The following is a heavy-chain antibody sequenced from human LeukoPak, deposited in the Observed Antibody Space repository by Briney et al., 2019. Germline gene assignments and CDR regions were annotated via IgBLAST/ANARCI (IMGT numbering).Heavy chain of an antibody. CDR2: IWYDGSNK. CDR1: GFTFSSYG. D-gene: IGHD3-22*01. V-gene: IGHV3-33*01. CDR3: ARGNRIYYYDSSGYIY. Sequence: GGSLRLSCAASGFTFSSYGMPWVRQAPGKGLEWVAVIWYDGSNKYYADSAKGRFTISRDNSKNTLYLQMNSLRAEDTAVYYCARGNRIYYYDSSGYIYWGQGTLVTVSS. J-gene: IGHJ4*02.